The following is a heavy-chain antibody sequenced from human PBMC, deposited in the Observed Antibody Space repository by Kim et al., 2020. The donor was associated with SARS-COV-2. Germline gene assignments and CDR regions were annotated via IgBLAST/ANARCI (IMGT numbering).Heavy chain of an antibody. Sequence: GGSLRLSCAASGFTFDDYGMSWVRQFPGKGLEWVSIINLKGDSTGYADSVKGRFTISRDNAKNSLYLQMNSLTAKDTALYYCARAWVGTTTAFGFWGQGTLVTVSS. D-gene: IGHD1-26*01. CDR3: ARAWVGTTTAFGF. CDR1: GFTFDDYG. CDR2: INLKGDST. J-gene: IGHJ4*02. V-gene: IGHV3-20*04.